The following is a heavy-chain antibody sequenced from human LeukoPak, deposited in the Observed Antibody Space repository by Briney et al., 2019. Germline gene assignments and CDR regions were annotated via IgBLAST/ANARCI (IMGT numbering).Heavy chain of an antibody. J-gene: IGHJ4*02. CDR2: IKQDGSEK. Sequence: PGGSLRLSCAASGFTFSSYWMSWVRQAPGKGLEWVANIKQDGSEKYYVDSVKGRFTISRDNAKNSLYLQMNSLRAEDTAVYYCAREPYSSSWGLDYWGQGALVTVSS. D-gene: IGHD6-13*01. CDR3: AREPYSSSWGLDY. CDR1: GFTFSSYW. V-gene: IGHV3-7*03.